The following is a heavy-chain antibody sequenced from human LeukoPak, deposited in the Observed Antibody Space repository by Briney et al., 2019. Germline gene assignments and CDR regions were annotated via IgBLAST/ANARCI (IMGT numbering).Heavy chain of an antibody. D-gene: IGHD2-2*01. CDR2: TISTYSST. CDR1: GGALTKYP. J-gene: IGHJ4*02. Sequence: GASVEVSCKGSGGALTKYPISWVRQAPGQGLEWMGGTISTYSSTIYGQKFQGRVTITADKSTSTAYMELSSLRSEDTAVYYCARETLTSSILDYWGQGTLVTVSS. CDR3: ARETLTSSILDY. V-gene: IGHV1-69*06.